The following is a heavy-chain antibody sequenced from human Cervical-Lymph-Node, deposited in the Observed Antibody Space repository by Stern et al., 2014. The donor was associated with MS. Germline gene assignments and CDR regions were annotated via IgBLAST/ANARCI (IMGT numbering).Heavy chain of an antibody. D-gene: IGHD7-27*01. CDR3: ARDPYWGSDDWYFDL. J-gene: IGHJ2*01. CDR2: VIPMFGTA. V-gene: IGHV1-69*01. CDR1: GGSFSNSA. Sequence: VQLVESGAEVKKPGSSVKVSCKASGGSFSNSAIGWVRQAPGQGLEWMGGVIPMFGTADYSQRFQGRVTITADESTTTSYMELSSLTSEDTAIYYCARDPYWGSDDWYFDLWGRGTLVTVSS.